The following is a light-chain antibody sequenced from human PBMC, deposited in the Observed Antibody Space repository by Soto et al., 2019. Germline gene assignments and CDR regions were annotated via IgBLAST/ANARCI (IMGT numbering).Light chain of an antibody. CDR2: KVS. V-gene: IGKV2-30*01. CDR1: QSLAYSDGNTY. CDR3: MQGPPWPPYT. J-gene: IGKJ2*01. Sequence: DVVMTQSPLSLPVTLGQPASISCRSSQSLAYSDGNTYLNWFQQRPGQSPRRLIYKVSNRDSGXPXRXXGSGSGTDFTLKISRVEAEDVGVYYCMQGPPWPPYTFGQGTKLEIK.